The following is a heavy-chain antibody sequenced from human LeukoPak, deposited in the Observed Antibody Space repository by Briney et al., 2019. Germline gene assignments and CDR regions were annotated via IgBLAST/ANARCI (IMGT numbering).Heavy chain of an antibody. D-gene: IGHD1-1*01. V-gene: IGHV4-38-2*02. CDR1: GYSISSGFY. CDR3: ARGVGLTQGGTFDY. CDR2: IYHSGST. Sequence: SEPLSRTFPVSGYSISSGFYWGWLRQPPGKGVEWIGSIYHSGSTHYNSSLKSRVTISVDTSKHQLSLKLSSVTAADTAVYYCARGVGLTQGGTFDYWGQGTLVTVSS. J-gene: IGHJ4*02.